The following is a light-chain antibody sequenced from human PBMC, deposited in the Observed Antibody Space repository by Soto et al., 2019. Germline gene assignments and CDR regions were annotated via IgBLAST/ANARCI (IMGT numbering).Light chain of an antibody. V-gene: IGKV3-11*01. J-gene: IGKJ2*01. Sequence: EIVLTQSPATLSLSPGERATLSCRASQSVSSYLAWYQQKPGQAPRLLIYDASNRATGIPARFSGSGSGTDFTLTISSLEPEEFAVYYCQQRSNSPYTFGQGTKLEIK. CDR1: QSVSSY. CDR2: DAS. CDR3: QQRSNSPYT.